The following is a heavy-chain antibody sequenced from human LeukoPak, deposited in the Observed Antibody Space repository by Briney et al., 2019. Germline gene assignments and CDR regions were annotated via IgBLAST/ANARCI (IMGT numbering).Heavy chain of an antibody. CDR1: GFTFTSYS. J-gene: IGHJ4*02. CDR3: ARGNSDYDHDY. D-gene: IGHD5-12*01. V-gene: IGHV3-21*01. Sequence: PGGSQRLSCAASGFTFTSYSMNCVRQAPGEGLEGDSFHSTRSRYIYYADSVKGRFTVSTDNAKNSPYLHMNSLRAEYTAVYYCARGNSDYDHDYWGQGTLVTVSS. CDR2: HSTRSRYI.